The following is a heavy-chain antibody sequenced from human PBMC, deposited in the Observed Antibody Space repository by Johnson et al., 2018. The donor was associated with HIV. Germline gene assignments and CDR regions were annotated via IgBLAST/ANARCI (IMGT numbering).Heavy chain of an antibody. CDR1: GFTFSSYA. CDR3: ARDFRAENRLLWFGELQPDAFDI. Sequence: MQLVESGEGVVQPGRSLRLSCAASGFTFSSYAIHWVRQAPGKGLEWVEVISYDGSNKYYADSVKGRFTISRDTSKNTLYLQMNSLRAEDTAVYYCARDFRAENRLLWFGELQPDAFDIWGQGAMVTVSS. V-gene: IGHV3-30*04. CDR2: ISYDGSNK. D-gene: IGHD3-10*01. J-gene: IGHJ3*02.